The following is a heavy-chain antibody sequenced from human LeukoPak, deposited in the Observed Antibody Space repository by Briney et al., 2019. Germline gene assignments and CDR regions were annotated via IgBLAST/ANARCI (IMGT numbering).Heavy chain of an antibody. CDR3: AKGYYGSGSFYDGDYYYYYGMDV. V-gene: IGHV3-23*01. CDR2: ISGSGGST. D-gene: IGHD3-10*01. CDR1: GFTFSSYA. J-gene: IGHJ6*02. Sequence: GGSLRLSCAASGFTFSSYAMSWVRQAPGKGLEWVSAISGSGGSTYYADSVKGRFTISRDNSKNTLYLQMNSLRAEDTALYYCAKGYYGSGSFYDGDYYYYYGMDVWGQGTTVTVSS.